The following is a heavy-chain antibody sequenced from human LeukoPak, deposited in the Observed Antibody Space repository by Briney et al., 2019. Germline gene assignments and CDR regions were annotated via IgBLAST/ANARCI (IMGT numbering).Heavy chain of an antibody. V-gene: IGHV3-48*03. J-gene: IGHJ6*02. CDR1: GFTFSSYE. Sequence: GGSLRLSCAASGFTFSSYEMNWVRQAPGKGLEWVSYISSSGSTIYYADSVKGRFIISRDNAKNSLYLQMNSLRAEDTAVYYCARAAPLDLTPYYYYGMDVWGQGTTVTVSS. CDR3: ARAAPLDLTPYYYYGMDV. D-gene: IGHD3-3*01. CDR2: ISSSGSTI.